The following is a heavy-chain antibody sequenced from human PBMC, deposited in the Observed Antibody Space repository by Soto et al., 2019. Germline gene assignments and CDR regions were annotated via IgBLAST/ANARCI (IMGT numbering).Heavy chain of an antibody. CDR2: IYYSGST. J-gene: IGHJ5*02. CDR3: ARDRGYGDYPANWFDP. Sequence: SETLSLTCTVSGGSISSGDYYWSWIRQPPGKGLEWIGYIYYSGSTYYNPSRKSRVTISVDTSKNQFSLKLSSVTAADTAVYYCARDRGYGDYPANWFDPWGQGTLVTVSS. D-gene: IGHD4-17*01. V-gene: IGHV4-30-4*01. CDR1: GGSISSGDYY.